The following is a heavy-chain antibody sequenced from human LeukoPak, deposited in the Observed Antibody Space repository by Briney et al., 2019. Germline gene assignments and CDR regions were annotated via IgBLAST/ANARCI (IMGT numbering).Heavy chain of an antibody. J-gene: IGHJ5*02. D-gene: IGHD2-2*02. CDR2: IIPILGIA. CDR1: GGTFSSYA. CDR3: ARVVPAAIPSTINWFDP. Sequence: SVKVSCKASGGTFSSYAMSWVRQAPGQGLEWMGRIIPILGIANYAQKFQGRVTITADESTSTAYMELSSLRSEDTAVYYCARVVPAAIPSTINWFDPWGQGTLVTVSS. V-gene: IGHV1-69*04.